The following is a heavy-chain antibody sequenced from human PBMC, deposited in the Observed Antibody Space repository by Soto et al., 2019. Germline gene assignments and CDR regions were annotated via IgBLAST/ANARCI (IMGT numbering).Heavy chain of an antibody. V-gene: IGHV3-74*01. J-gene: IGHJ5*01. Sequence: EVQLLESGGVLVQPGGSLRLSCAASGFSFSTNGMHWVRQAPGKGLLWVSRLSRDGSSANYADSVKGRGTLSRDKAKNTLYLQMNRLTAEDTAIYFCARGPTGWSGFDCWGQGKLVTVSS. CDR1: GFSFSTNG. CDR3: ARGPTGWSGFDC. CDR2: LSRDGSSA. D-gene: IGHD6-19*01.